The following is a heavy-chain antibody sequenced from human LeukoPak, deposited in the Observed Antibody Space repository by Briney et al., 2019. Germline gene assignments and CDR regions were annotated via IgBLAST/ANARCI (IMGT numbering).Heavy chain of an antibody. J-gene: IGHJ4*02. Sequence: GGSLRLSCAASGFTFSSYSMNWVRQAPGKGLEWVSSISSSSSYIYYADSVKGRFTISRDNSKNTLYLQVNSLRAEDTAVYYCARSAGYSYGPFDYWGQGTLVPVS. CDR3: ARSAGYSYGPFDY. V-gene: IGHV3-21*01. CDR1: GFTFSSYS. D-gene: IGHD5-18*01. CDR2: ISSSSSYI.